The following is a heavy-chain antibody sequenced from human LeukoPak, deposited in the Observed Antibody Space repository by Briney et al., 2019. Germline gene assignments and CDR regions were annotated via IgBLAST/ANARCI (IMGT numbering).Heavy chain of an antibody. CDR1: GFTFDDYA. CDR2: ISWNSGSI. V-gene: IGHV3-9*01. D-gene: IGHD6-6*01. Sequence: GGSLRLSCAASGFTFDDYAMHWVRQAPGKGPEWVSGISWNSGSIGYVDSVKGRFTISRDNAKNSLYLQMNSLRAEDTALYYCAKDKYSSSSGSAFDIWGQGTMVTVSS. CDR3: AKDKYSSSSGSAFDI. J-gene: IGHJ3*02.